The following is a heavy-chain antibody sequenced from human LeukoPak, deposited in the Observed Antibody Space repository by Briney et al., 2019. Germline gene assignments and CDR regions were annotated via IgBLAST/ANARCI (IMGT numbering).Heavy chain of an antibody. J-gene: IGHJ4*02. Sequence: ASVKVSCKASGYTFTSYGISWVRQAPGQGLEWMGWISAYNGNTNYAQKLQGRVTMTTDTSTSTAYMELRSLRSDDTAVYYCARVLYYYDSSGYSFWGQGTLVTVSP. CDR3: ARVLYYYDSSGYSF. CDR2: ISAYNGNT. D-gene: IGHD3-22*01. V-gene: IGHV1-18*01. CDR1: GYTFTSYG.